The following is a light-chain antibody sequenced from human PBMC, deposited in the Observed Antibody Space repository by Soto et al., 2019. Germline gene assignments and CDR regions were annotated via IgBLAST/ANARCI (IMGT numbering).Light chain of an antibody. CDR2: KVS. V-gene: IGKV2-30*02. CDR3: RQGNHRSIT. Sequence: SLSPVSLPVTLGQPASISCRSNQSLVHSDGIAFFSWFQQRPGGSPRRLIYKVSNQGAGVPASCSGSGSGTDFAPKISRSEDADVVVVYYRQGNHRSITFGQGTRLEI. J-gene: IGKJ5*01. CDR1: QSLVHSDGIAF.